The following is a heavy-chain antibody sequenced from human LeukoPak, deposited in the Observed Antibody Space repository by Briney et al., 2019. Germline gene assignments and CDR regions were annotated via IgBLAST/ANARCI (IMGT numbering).Heavy chain of an antibody. D-gene: IGHD6-13*01. V-gene: IGHV4-39*01. CDR1: GGSLSSSSYY. J-gene: IGHJ5*02. CDR2: IYYSGST. Sequence: SETLSLTCTVSGGSLSSSSYYWGWIRQPPGKGLEWIGSIYYSGSTYYNPSLKSRVTISVDTSKNQFSLKLSSVTAADTAVYYCARRSTAPIAGTGVNWFDPWGQGTLVTVSS. CDR3: ARRSTAPIAGTGVNWFDP.